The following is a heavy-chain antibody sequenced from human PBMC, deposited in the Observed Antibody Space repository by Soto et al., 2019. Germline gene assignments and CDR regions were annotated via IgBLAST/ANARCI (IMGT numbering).Heavy chain of an antibody. CDR3: AKDHQPYSGSYYFDWFDR. V-gene: IGHV3-23*01. Sequence: EVQLLESGGGLVQPGGSLRLSCAASGFTFSSYAMSWVRQAPGKGLEWVSAISGSGGSTYDADSVKGQFTISRDNSKNTLYLQMNSLRSDDTAVYYCAKDHQPYSGSYYFDWFDRWGQGTLVTVSS. CDR2: ISGSGGST. D-gene: IGHD1-26*01. J-gene: IGHJ5*02. CDR1: GFTFSSYA.